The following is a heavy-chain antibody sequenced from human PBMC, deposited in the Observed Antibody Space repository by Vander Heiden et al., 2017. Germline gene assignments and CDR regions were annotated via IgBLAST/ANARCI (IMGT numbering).Heavy chain of an antibody. CDR1: GYSFTSYW. D-gene: IGHD3-10*01. V-gene: IGHV5-51*01. CDR3: ARFYQHGELFGELLRWFDP. CDR2: IYPGDSDT. J-gene: IGHJ5*02. Sequence: EVQLVQSGAEVQKPGESLKISCKGSGYSFTSYWHGWVRQMPGKGLEWMGIIYPGDSDTRYSPSFQGQVTISADKSISTAYLQWSSLKASDTAMYYCARFYQHGELFGELLRWFDPWGHGTLVTVSS.